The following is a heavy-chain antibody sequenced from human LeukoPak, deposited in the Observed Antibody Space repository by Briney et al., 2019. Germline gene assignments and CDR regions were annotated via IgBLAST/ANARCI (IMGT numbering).Heavy chain of an antibody. CDR2: IDGSGGTT. CDR1: GXTFTRNA. Sequence: HPGGSLRLSCAASGXTFTRNAMAWVRQAPGKGLEWVSAIDGSGGTTFYADSVKGRVTISRVQSTNTVYLQMNSLRADDTAVYYCAKAHCSSTSCSRADNWGQGTLVTVSS. D-gene: IGHD2-2*01. V-gene: IGHV3-23*01. J-gene: IGHJ4*02. CDR3: AKAHCSSTSCSRADN.